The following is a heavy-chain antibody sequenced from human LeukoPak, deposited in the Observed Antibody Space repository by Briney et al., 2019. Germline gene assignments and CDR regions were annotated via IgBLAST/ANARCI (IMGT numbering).Heavy chain of an antibody. CDR2: INPNSGGT. CDR1: GYTFTGNY. J-gene: IGHJ1*01. D-gene: IGHD3-22*01. V-gene: IGHV1-2*02. Sequence: ASVKVSCKASGYTFTGNYMHWVRQAPGQGLEWMGWINPNSGGTNYAQKFQGRVTMTRDTSIGTAYMELNRVRSDDTAVYYCARGSYDSSDFEYFHHWGQGTLVTVSS. CDR3: ARGSYDSSDFEYFHH.